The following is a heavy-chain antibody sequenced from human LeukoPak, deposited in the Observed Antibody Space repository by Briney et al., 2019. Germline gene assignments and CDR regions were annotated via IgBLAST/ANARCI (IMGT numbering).Heavy chain of an antibody. J-gene: IGHJ3*01. CDR3: AKSLSAGAFDF. CDR1: GFTFSSYD. Sequence: GGSLRLSCVASGFTFSSYDMSWVRQAPGKGLEWVSGISGSGGTTYYADSVKGRFTITRDNSKNTLYLQMNSLRAEDTAVYYCAKSLSAGAFDFWGQGTMVTVSS. D-gene: IGHD3-3*02. V-gene: IGHV3-23*01. CDR2: ISGSGGTT.